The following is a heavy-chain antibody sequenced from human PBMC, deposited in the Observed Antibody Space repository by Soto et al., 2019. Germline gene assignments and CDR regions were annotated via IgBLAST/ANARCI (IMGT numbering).Heavy chain of an antibody. V-gene: IGHV1-8*01. J-gene: IGHJ6*02. CDR2: MNPNSGNT. CDR1: GYTFTSYD. Sequence: ASVKVSCKASGYTFTSYDINWVRQATGQGLEWMGWMNPNSGNTGYAQKFQGRVTMTRNTSISTAYMELSSLRSEDTAVYYCARVVVSRKWLVHYYGMDVWGQGTTVTVSS. CDR3: ARVVVSRKWLVHYYGMDV. D-gene: IGHD6-19*01.